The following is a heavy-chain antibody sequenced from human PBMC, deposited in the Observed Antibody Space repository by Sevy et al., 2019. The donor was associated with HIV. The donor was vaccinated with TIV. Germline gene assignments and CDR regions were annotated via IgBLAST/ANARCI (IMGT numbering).Heavy chain of an antibody. D-gene: IGHD1-20*01. CDR2: MDPKSGGA. CDR3: ARGGSKWNDDYFDY. CDR1: GYTFSVKY. V-gene: IGHV1-2*02. J-gene: IGHJ4*02. Sequence: ASVKVSCKASGYTFSVKYIHWVRQAPGQGLEWVGCMDPKSGGASYAQKFQGRVSLTSDTSIRTAYMELYWLASDDTAVYYCARGGSKWNDDYFDYWGQGSLVTVSS.